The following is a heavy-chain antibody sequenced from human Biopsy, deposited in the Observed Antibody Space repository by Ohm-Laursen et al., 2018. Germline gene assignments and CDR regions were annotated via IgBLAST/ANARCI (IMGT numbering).Heavy chain of an antibody. Sequence: SLRLSCAASGFTFSSHAMSWVRQAPGKGLEWVSSITDSGSHMYYADSVKGRLTISRDNAKNSLYLQMDRLRAEDTAVYYCAREGELAADEYFDYWGQGILVTVSS. CDR3: AREGELAADEYFDY. CDR2: ITDSGSHM. D-gene: IGHD1-26*01. CDR1: GFTFSSHA. J-gene: IGHJ4*02. V-gene: IGHV3-21*01.